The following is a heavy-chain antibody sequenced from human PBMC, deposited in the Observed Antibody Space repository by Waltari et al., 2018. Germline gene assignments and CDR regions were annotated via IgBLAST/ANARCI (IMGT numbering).Heavy chain of an antibody. J-gene: IGHJ4*02. CDR2: MNPNSGNT. CDR3: ARGHDFWSGYFYGY. V-gene: IGHV1-8*01. Sequence: QVQLVQSGAEVKKPGASVKVSCKASGYTFTRSDINWVRQATGQGLEWMGWMNPNSGNTGYAQKFQGRVTMTRNTSISTAYMELSSLRSEDTAVYYCARGHDFWSGYFYGYWGQGTLVTVSS. CDR1: GYTFTRSD. D-gene: IGHD3-3*01.